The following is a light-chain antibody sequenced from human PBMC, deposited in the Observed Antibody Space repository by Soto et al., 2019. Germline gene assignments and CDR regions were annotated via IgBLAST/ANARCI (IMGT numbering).Light chain of an antibody. J-gene: IGKJ5*01. CDR2: GAS. CDR3: QQYGSSPIT. V-gene: IGKV3-20*01. Sequence: EIVLTQSPGTLSLSPGERATLTCRASQSVSSSYLAWYQQTLGQAPRILIYGASSRDTGIPDRFSGSGSGTDFTLTISRLEPEDFEVYYCQQYGSSPITFGQGTRLEIK. CDR1: QSVSSSY.